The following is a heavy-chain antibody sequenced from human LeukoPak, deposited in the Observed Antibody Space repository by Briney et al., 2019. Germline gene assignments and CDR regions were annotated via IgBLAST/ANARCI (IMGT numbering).Heavy chain of an antibody. V-gene: IGHV1-18*01. CDR1: GYTFTNYG. D-gene: IGHD2-2*01. CDR2: ISAYNGNA. J-gene: IGHJ4*02. Sequence: ASVKVSCKASGYTFTNYGVSWVRQAPGQGLEWMGWISAYNGNADYPQKLQGRVTMTTDTSTNTAYMELRSLRSDDTAIYYCARVSAYCTTTSCHDYWGQGTLVTVSS. CDR3: ARVSAYCTTTSCHDY.